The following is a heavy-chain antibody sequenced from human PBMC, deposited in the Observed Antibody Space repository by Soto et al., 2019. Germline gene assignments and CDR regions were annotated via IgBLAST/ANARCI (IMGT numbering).Heavy chain of an antibody. J-gene: IGHJ5*02. D-gene: IGHD2-2*01. CDR2: IYYSGST. V-gene: IGHV4-61*01. CDR1: GGSVSSGSYY. CDR3: ARDRPDRIVVVPAKVKRGLDP. Sequence: PSETLSLTCTVSGGSVSSGSYYWSWIRQPPGKGLEWIGYIYYSGSTNYNPSLKSRVTISVDTSKNQFSLKLSSVTAADTAVYYCARDRPDRIVVVPAKVKRGLDPWGQGTLVTVSS.